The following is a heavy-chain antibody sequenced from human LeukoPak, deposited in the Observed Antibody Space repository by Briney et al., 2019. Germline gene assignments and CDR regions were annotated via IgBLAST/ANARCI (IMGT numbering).Heavy chain of an antibody. J-gene: IGHJ4*02. CDR2: ISYSGTT. CDR1: GGSISNYY. D-gene: IGHD5-12*01. V-gene: IGHV4-59*08. Sequence: KSSETLSLTFSVSGGSISNYYWSWIRQPPGKGLEWFGYISYSGTTNYNPSLKSRVAMSMDTSKNQFSLELNSVTAADTAVYYCASLWGSGSGPPKYYFDHWGQGTPVTVSS. CDR3: ASLWGSGSGPPKYYFDH.